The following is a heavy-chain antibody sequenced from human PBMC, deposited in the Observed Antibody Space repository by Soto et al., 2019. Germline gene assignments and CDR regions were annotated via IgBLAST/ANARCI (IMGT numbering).Heavy chain of an antibody. V-gene: IGHV1-69*19. Sequence: QVQLVQSGAEMKKPGSSVKVSCQSSGGTFNTYAMNWVRQAPGQGPEWMGDISPMFGAANYPPKFQGRATITADESTGTSYMQLSSLTSEDTALYFSAREVHVHTPAFVYWGQGTLVTVSS. D-gene: IGHD3-16*01. CDR1: GGTFNTYA. J-gene: IGHJ4*02. CDR2: ISPMFGAA. CDR3: AREVHVHTPAFVY.